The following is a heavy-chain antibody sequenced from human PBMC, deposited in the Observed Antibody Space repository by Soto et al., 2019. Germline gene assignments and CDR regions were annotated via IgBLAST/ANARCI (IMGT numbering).Heavy chain of an antibody. CDR3: ARVGRWLQSFDY. D-gene: IGHD5-12*01. Sequence: QVQLQQWGAGLLKPSETLSLTCAVYGGSFSGYYWSWIRQPPGKGLEWIGEINHSGSTNYNPSLKSRVTISVDTSKNQFSLKLSSVTAADTAVYYCARVGRWLQSFDYWGQGTLVTVSS. CDR1: GGSFSGYY. J-gene: IGHJ4*02. CDR2: INHSGST. V-gene: IGHV4-34*01.